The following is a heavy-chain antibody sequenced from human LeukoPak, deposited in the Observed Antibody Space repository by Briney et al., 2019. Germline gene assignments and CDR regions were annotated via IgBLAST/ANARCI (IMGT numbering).Heavy chain of an antibody. Sequence: PGGSLRLSCAASGFTFGNFWMTWVRQAPGKGPEWLATIRQDGGVKWYVDSVRGRFSISRDNAKNSLYLQMNSLRVKDTAVYYCARYFDNTAYSWRRFDYWGQGVLVTVSS. V-gene: IGHV3-7*01. CDR2: IRQDGGVK. CDR1: GFTFGNFW. D-gene: IGHD2-21*02. CDR3: ARYFDNTAYSWRRFDY. J-gene: IGHJ4*02.